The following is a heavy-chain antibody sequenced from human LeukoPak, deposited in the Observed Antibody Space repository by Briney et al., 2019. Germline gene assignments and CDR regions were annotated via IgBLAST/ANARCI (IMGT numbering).Heavy chain of an antibody. J-gene: IGHJ4*02. Sequence: PGGSLRLSCAASGFTFSSYWMHWVRQAPGKGLVWVSRINTGGSTTDYADSVKGRFTISRDNAKNTLYLQMNSLRAGDTAVYYCSRDLRGRDDYWGQGILVIVSS. CDR1: GFTFSSYW. V-gene: IGHV3-74*01. CDR2: INTGGSTT. CDR3: SRDLRGRDDY. D-gene: IGHD5-24*01.